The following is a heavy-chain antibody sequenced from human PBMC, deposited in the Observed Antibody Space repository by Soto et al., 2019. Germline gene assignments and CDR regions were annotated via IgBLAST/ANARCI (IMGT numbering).Heavy chain of an antibody. CDR3: ARELCDWSGYYLRPWVGMDV. CDR2: IYTSGST. CDR1: GGSISSYY. V-gene: IGHV4-4*07. J-gene: IGHJ6*02. Sequence: PSETISLTCTVSGGSISSYYCSWIRQPAVKVLEWIGRIYTSGSTNYNPSLNSRVTMSVDTSKTQFSLKLSSVTAADTAVYYCARELCDWSGYYLRPWVGMDVWGQGTTVTVSS. D-gene: IGHD3-3*01.